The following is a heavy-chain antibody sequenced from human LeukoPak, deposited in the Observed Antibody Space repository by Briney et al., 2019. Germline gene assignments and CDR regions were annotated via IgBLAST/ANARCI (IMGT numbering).Heavy chain of an antibody. J-gene: IGHJ4*02. V-gene: IGHV4-34*01. CDR3: ARGTMTTVTYYFDY. D-gene: IGHD4-17*01. CDR1: SGSFSGYY. CDR2: INRRGNT. Sequence: SETLSLTCAVYSGSFSGYYWSWIRQPPGKGLEWIGEINRRGNTNYNPSLKSRVTISVDTSKNQFSLKLSSVTAADTAVYYCARGTMTTVTYYFDYWGQGTLVTVSS.